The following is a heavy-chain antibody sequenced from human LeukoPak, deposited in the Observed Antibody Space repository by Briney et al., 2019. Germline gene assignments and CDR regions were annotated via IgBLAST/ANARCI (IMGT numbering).Heavy chain of an antibody. CDR3: ARDPLYCTNGVCLYYYYYLDV. Sequence: PGGSLRLSCAASGFTFSDYYMSWIRQAPGKGLEWVSYISSRGSTIYYADSVKGRFTISRDNAKNSLYLQMNSLRAEDTAVYYCARDPLYCTNGVCLYYYYYLDVWGKGTTVTVSS. J-gene: IGHJ6*03. V-gene: IGHV3-11*04. CDR2: ISSRGSTI. CDR1: GFTFSDYY. D-gene: IGHD2-8*01.